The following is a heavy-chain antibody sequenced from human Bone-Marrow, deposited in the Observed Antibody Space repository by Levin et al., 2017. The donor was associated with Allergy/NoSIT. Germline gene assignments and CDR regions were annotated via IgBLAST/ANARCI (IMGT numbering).Heavy chain of an antibody. J-gene: IGHJ6*03. CDR1: GFTFSHYH. Sequence: PGGSLRLSCAASGFTFSHYHMSWIRQAPGKGLEWVSYITYSGSSIYYADSVKGRFTISRDNTKASLYLQMNSLRAEDTAIYYCARDRYYDFWSGYPGDYYMDVWGEGTTVTVSS. D-gene: IGHD3-3*01. V-gene: IGHV3-11*01. CDR2: ITYSGSSI. CDR3: ARDRYYDFWSGYPGDYYMDV.